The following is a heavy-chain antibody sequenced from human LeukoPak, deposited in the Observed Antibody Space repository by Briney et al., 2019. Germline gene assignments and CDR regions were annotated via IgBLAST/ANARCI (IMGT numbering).Heavy chain of an antibody. D-gene: IGHD1-26*01. CDR3: ARTYPTYGGSSRGLDY. V-gene: IGHV3-11*03. J-gene: IGHJ4*02. CDR2: ISSSSSYE. CDR1: GFAFSDYY. Sequence: PGGSLRLSCEASGFAFSDYYMSWIRQAPGKGLEWVSYISSSSSYENYADSVKGRFTISRDNAKNSPYLQMNSLRAEDTAVYYCARTYPTYGGSSRGLDYWGQGTLVTVSA.